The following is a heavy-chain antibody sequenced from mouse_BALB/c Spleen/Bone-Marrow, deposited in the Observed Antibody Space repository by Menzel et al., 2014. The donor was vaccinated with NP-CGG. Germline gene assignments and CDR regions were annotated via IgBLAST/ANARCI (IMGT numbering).Heavy chain of an antibody. J-gene: IGHJ3*01. Sequence: EVQRVESGGGLVQPGGSLKLSCAASGFDFSSYWMNWARQAPGKGLEWIGEINPDSSTINYTPSLKDKFIISRDNAKNTLYLQMSKVRSEDTALYYCARLHYYGYGAYWGQETLVTVSA. CDR1: GFDFSSYW. CDR2: INPDSSTI. V-gene: IGHV4-1*02. CDR3: ARLHYYGYGAY. D-gene: IGHD1-2*01.